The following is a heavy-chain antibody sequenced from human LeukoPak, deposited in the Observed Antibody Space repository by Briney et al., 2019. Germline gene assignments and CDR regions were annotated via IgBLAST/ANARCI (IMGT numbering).Heavy chain of an antibody. CDR3: ARDLGYCSSTSCEGRGEFGY. CDR1: GFTFSDFW. J-gene: IGHJ4*02. CDR2: INSGGTVT. D-gene: IGHD2-2*01. V-gene: IGHV3-74*01. Sequence: GGSLRLSCAASGFTFSDFWMHWVRQAPGKGLVWVSRINSGGTVTNYADSVKGRLTISRDNAKNTLYLQMNSLRAEDTAVYYCARDLGYCSSTSCEGRGEFGYWGQGTLVTVSS.